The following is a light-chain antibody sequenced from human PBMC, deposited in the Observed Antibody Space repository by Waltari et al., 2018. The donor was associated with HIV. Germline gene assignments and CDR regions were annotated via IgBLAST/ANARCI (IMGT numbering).Light chain of an antibody. CDR1: QIITTY. CDR2: AAS. Sequence: APITCRASQIITTYLNWYQQRPGKAPRLLIFAASTLQDGVPSRFSGSGSGTDFTLTISSLQPEDLATYYCQQTFTIPRTFGQGTKVEIK. CDR3: QQTFTIPRT. J-gene: IGKJ1*01. V-gene: IGKV1-39*01.